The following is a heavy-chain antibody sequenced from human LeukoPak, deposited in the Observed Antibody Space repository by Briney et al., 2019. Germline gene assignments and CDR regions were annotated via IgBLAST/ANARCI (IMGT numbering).Heavy chain of an antibody. J-gene: IGHJ6*02. CDR1: GFTFSSYS. CDR2: SSSSSSYI. CDR3: ARGSQQQLVSDYCYYGMDV. Sequence: GGSLRLSCAASGFTFSSYSMNWVRQALGKGLEWVSSSSSSSSYIYYADSVKGRFTISRDNAKNSLYLQMNSLRAEDTAVYYCARGSQQQLVSDYCYYGMDVWGQGTTVTVSS. V-gene: IGHV3-21*01. D-gene: IGHD6-13*01.